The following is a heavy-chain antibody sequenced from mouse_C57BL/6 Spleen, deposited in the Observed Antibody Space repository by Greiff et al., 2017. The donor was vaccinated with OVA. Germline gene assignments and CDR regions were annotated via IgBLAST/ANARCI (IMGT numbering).Heavy chain of an antibody. CDR1: GYTFTDHT. CDR2: IYPRDGST. V-gene: IGHV1-78*01. J-gene: IGHJ2*01. CDR3: ARYNDGYYYFDY. Sequence: QVQLQQSDAELVKPGASVKMSCKVSGYTFTDHTIHWMKQRPEQGLEWIGYIYPRDGSTKYNEKFKGKATLTADKSSSTAYMPLNSLTSEDSAVYFCARYNDGYYYFDYWGQGTTLTVSS. D-gene: IGHD2-3*01.